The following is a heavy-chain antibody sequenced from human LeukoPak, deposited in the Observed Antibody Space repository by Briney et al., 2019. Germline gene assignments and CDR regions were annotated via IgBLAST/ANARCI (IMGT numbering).Heavy chain of an antibody. V-gene: IGHV1-8*01. CDR3: AKDMGSAYDCSGYYSPFDS. CDR2: MNPNSGNT. D-gene: IGHD3-22*01. Sequence: ASVKVSCKASGYTFTSYDINWVRQATGQGLEWIGWMNPNSGNTGYAQKFQGRVTMTRNTSISTAYMELSSLRSEDTAVYYCAKDMGSAYDCSGYYSPFDSWAQGILVTVSS. J-gene: IGHJ4*02. CDR1: GYTFTSYD.